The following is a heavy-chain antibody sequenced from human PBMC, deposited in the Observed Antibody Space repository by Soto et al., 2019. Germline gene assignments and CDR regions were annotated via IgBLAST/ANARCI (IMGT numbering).Heavy chain of an antibody. CDR3: AHRRSYCSGGSCYSGFDY. Sequence: QITLKESGPTLVKPTQTLTLTCTFSGFSLSTSGVGVGWIRQPPGKALEWLALIYWDDDKHYSPSLKSRLTITKHTSKNQEVLTMTNMDPVDTATYYCAHRRSYCSGGSCYSGFDYWGQGTLVTVSS. J-gene: IGHJ4*02. CDR2: IYWDDDK. V-gene: IGHV2-5*02. D-gene: IGHD2-15*01. CDR1: GFSLSTSGVG.